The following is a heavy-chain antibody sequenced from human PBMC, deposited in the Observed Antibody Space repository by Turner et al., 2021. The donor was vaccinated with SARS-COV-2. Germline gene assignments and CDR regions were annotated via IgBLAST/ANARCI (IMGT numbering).Heavy chain of an antibody. CDR2: IYYSGST. J-gene: IGHJ4*02. CDR1: GGSISSSRYY. Sequence: QLQLQESGPGLVKPSETLSLTCTVSGGSISSSRYYWGWIRQPPGKGLEWIGSIYYSGSTYYNQSLKSRVTISVDTSKNQFSLKLSSVTAADTAVYYCARLRPTQNFDYWGQGTLVTVSS. D-gene: IGHD1-1*01. V-gene: IGHV4-39*01. CDR3: ARLRPTQNFDY.